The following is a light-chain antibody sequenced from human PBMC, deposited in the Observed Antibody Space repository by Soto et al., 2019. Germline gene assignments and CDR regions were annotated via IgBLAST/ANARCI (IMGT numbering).Light chain of an antibody. V-gene: IGLV2-14*01. CDR3: SSYTTTSTGV. CDR2: DVS. J-gene: IGLJ2*01. CDR1: SSDVGGYYY. Sequence: QSVLTQPASVSGSPGQSITISCTGTSSDVGGYYYVSWYQKHPGKAPKLMIYDVSKRPSGVSYRFSGSKSVNTASLTISGLQAEDEADYYCSSYTTTSTGVFGGGTKLTVL.